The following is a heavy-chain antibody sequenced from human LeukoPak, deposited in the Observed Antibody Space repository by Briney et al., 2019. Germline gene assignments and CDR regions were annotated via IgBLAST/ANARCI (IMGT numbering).Heavy chain of an antibody. V-gene: IGHV4-30-2*01. J-gene: IGHJ4*02. CDR1: GGSISSGGYY. D-gene: IGHD2-2*01. CDR2: IYHSGST. Sequence: SETLSLTCTVSGGSISSGGYYWSWIRQPPGKGLEGIEYIYHSGSTYYNPSLKSRVTISVDRSKNQFSLKLSSVTAADTAVYYCARGFVVPADWGQGTLVTVSS. CDR3: ARGFVVPAD.